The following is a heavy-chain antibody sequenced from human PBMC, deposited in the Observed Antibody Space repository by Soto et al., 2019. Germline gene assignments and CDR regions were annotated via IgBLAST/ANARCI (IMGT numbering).Heavy chain of an antibody. V-gene: IGHV3-15*01. CDR2: IKSKTDGGTT. CDR3: TIRYYDFWSGPRFDP. Sequence: VQLVESGGGLVKPGGSLRLSCAASGFTFSNAWMSWVRQAPGKGLEWVGRIKSKTDGGTTDYAAPVKGRFTISRDDSKNTLYLQMNSLKTEDTAVYYCTIRYYDFWSGPRFDPWGQGTLVTVSS. J-gene: IGHJ5*02. D-gene: IGHD3-3*01. CDR1: GFTFSNAW.